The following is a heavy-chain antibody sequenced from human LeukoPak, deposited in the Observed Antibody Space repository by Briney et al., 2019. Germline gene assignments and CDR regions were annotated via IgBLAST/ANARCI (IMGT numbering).Heavy chain of an antibody. CDR2: ISGSGERA. CDR1: GFMFTTYA. J-gene: IGHJ4*02. Sequence: GGSLRLSCVISGFMFTTYAMTWVRQAPGKGLEWVSIISGSGERAYYADSVKGRFTVSRDNSKNTLYLQMKSLRADDTAVYYCVSQSYSGSDNYYFHYWGQGTLVAVSS. CDR3: VSQSYSGSDNYYFHY. D-gene: IGHD1-26*01. V-gene: IGHV3-23*01.